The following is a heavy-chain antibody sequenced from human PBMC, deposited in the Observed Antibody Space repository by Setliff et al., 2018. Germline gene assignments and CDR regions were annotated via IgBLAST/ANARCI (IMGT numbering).Heavy chain of an antibody. V-gene: IGHV4-59*08. CDR2: VFYNGAA. D-gene: IGHD5-18*01. CDR1: GDSISDAS. CDR3: ARLPPLHTPMALTFDY. Sequence: SETLSLTCTVSGDSISDASIMAWIRQPPGKGLEFIGYVFYNGAAKYDPSLKSRVTMSVDTSKNQFSLELRSVTAADTAVYYCARLPPLHTPMALTFDYWGQGILVTVSS. J-gene: IGHJ4*02.